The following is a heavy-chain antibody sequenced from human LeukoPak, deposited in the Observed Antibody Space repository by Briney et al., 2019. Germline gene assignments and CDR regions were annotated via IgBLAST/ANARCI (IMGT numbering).Heavy chain of an antibody. Sequence: PGGSLRLSCAASGFTFINAWMNWVRQAPGKGLEWVGRIKSKTDGDITDYAAPVKGRFTISRDDSKNTLYLQMNSLETEDTAVYYCTTVGSYLPYWGQGTLVTVSS. CDR1: GFTFINAW. J-gene: IGHJ4*02. V-gene: IGHV3-15*01. CDR2: IKSKTDGDIT. CDR3: TTVGSYLPY. D-gene: IGHD1-26*01.